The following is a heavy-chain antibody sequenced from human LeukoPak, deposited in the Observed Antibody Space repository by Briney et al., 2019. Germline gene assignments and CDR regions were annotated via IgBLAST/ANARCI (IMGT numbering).Heavy chain of an antibody. CDR3: AKGDSSGYYFDY. D-gene: IGHD3-22*01. Sequence: GRSLRLSCAASGFTFSSYVTSWVRQAPGKGLEWVSAIIGSGGSTYYADSVKGRFTISRDNSKNTLYLQMNSLRAEDTAVYYCAKGDSSGYYFDYWGQGTLVTLSS. V-gene: IGHV3-23*01. J-gene: IGHJ4*02. CDR2: IIGSGGST. CDR1: GFTFSSYV.